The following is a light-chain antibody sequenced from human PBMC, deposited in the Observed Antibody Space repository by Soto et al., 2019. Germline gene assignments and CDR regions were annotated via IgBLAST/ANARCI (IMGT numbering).Light chain of an antibody. J-gene: IGKJ1*01. CDR2: AAS. Sequence: DIQMTQSPSSLSASVGDRVTITCRASQGINNFLAWYQQKPGKVPKLLIYAASTLQSGVPSRFSGSGSGTDFTLTISRLQPEDGASYYCQKYNSAPWTFGQGTKVEIK. CDR1: QGINNF. CDR3: QKYNSAPWT. V-gene: IGKV1-27*01.